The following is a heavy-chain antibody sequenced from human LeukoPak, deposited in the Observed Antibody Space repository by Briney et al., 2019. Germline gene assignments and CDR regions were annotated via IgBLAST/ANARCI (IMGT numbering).Heavy chain of an antibody. J-gene: IGHJ4*02. CDR2: IIPIFGTA. D-gene: IGHD6-19*01. Sequence: SVKVSCKASGGTFSSYAISWVRQAPGQGLEWMGGIIPIFGTANYAQKFQGRVTITADESTSTAYMELSSLRSEDTAVYYCARDRGAVAGIDYWGQGTLVTASS. CDR3: ARDRGAVAGIDY. CDR1: GGTFSSYA. V-gene: IGHV1-69*13.